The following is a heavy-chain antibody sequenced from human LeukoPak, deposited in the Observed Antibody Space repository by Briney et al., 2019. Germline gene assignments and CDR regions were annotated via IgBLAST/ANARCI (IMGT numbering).Heavy chain of an antibody. CDR1: GGSFSGYY. CDR3: ARVIGGYCSSTSCYALDV. Sequence: PSETLSLTCAVYGGSFSGYYWSWIRQPPGKGLEWIGEINHSGSTNYNPSLKSRVTISVDTSKNQFSLRLSSVTAADTAVYYCARVIGGYCSSTSCYALDVWGKGTTVTVSS. D-gene: IGHD2-2*01. V-gene: IGHV4-34*01. J-gene: IGHJ6*04. CDR2: INHSGST.